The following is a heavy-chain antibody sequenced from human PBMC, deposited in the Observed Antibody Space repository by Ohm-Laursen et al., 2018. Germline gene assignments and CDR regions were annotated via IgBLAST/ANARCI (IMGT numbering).Heavy chain of an antibody. J-gene: IGHJ3*02. Sequence: GSLRLSCTASGFTFSTYSMTWVRQGPGKGLEWVSYITSGSGTIYYADSVKGRFTISRDNAKNSLYLQMNSLRAEDTALYYCVKSLEGDYGAFHIWGQGTVVTVSS. CDR1: GFTFSTYS. CDR3: VKSLEGDYGAFHI. CDR2: ITSGSGTI. V-gene: IGHV3-48*01. D-gene: IGHD4-17*01.